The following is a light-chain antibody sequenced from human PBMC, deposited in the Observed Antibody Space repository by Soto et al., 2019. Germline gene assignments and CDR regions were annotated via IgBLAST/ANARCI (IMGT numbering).Light chain of an antibody. CDR3: QPHHAY. Sequence: VGGRVSVTWRASESINKWVAWDQQKPGKAPKPLIARASNVQRGVPARVSGSGAGTEFTLTISSLQPDNLATYYCQPHHAYFGGGTNVDIK. V-gene: IGKV1-5*01. J-gene: IGKJ4*01. CDR1: ESINKW. CDR2: RAS.